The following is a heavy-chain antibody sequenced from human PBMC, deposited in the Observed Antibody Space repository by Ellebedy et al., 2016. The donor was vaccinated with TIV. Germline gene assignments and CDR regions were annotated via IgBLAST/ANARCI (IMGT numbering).Heavy chain of an antibody. CDR1: GYTFTSFG. Sequence: ASVKVSCKGSGYTFTSFGMSWLRQAPGKGLEWMGWISSHTGDTNYAQNFQDRVTMTTDTSTRTGYMELRGLRSDDTAVYYCARVIGLRDCDGATCSPPPPLDYWGQGTLVIVSS. D-gene: IGHD2-21*01. CDR2: ISSHTGDT. CDR3: ARVIGLRDCDGATCSPPPPLDY. J-gene: IGHJ4*02. V-gene: IGHV1-18*04.